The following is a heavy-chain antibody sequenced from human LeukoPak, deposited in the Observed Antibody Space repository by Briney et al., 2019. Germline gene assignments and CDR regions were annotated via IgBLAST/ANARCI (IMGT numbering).Heavy chain of an antibody. D-gene: IGHD6-19*01. CDR2: IYYSGST. V-gene: IGHV4-39*07. J-gene: IGHJ6*03. CDR1: GGSISSSSYY. Sequence: SETLSLTCTVSGGSISSSSYYWGWIRQPPGKGLEWIGSIYYSGSTYYNPSLKSRVTISVDTSKNQFSLKLSSVTAADTAVYYCARGGSSGWPHYYMDVWGKGTTVTVSS. CDR3: ARGGSSGWPHYYMDV.